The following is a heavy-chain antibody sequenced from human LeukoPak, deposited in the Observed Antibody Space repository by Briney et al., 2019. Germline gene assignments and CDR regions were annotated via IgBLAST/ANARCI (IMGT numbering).Heavy chain of an antibody. Sequence: ASVKVSCKASGYTFTGYYMHWVRQAPGQGLEWMGRINPNSGGTNYAQKFQGRVTMTRDTYISTAYMELSRLRSDDTAVYYCARDLDSVAAADYWGQGTLVTVSS. CDR1: GYTFTGYY. CDR3: ARDLDSVAAADY. V-gene: IGHV1-2*06. CDR2: INPNSGGT. D-gene: IGHD6-13*01. J-gene: IGHJ4*02.